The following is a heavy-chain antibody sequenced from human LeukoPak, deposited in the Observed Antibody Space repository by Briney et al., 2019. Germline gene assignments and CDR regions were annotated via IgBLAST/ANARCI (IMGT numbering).Heavy chain of an antibody. D-gene: IGHD7-27*01. CDR1: GYSISSGYY. V-gene: IGHV4-38-2*01. Sequence: PSETLSLTCAVSGYSISSGYYWGWIRQPPEKGLEWIGSIYHSGSTYYNPSLKSRVTISVDTSKNQFSLKLSSVTASDTAVYYCARHPALGYFDYWGQGTLVTVSS. CDR3: ARHPALGYFDY. CDR2: IYHSGST. J-gene: IGHJ4*02.